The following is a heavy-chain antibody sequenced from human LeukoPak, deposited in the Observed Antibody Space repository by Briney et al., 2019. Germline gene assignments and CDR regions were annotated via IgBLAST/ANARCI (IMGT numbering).Heavy chain of an antibody. Sequence: PSETLSLTCSVSGDSFSNYYWTWIRQPPGKGLEWIGYVYYSGSTNYNPSLKTRLHLSVDTSKNRFSLKLSSVTAADTAVYYCARHVGYGNNWFDPWGQGTLVTVSS. CDR2: VYYSGST. J-gene: IGHJ5*02. D-gene: IGHD5-18*01. CDR3: ARHVGYGNNWFDP. V-gene: IGHV4-59*08. CDR1: GDSFSNYY.